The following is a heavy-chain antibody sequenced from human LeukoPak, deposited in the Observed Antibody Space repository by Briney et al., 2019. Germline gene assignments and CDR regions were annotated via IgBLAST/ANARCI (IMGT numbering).Heavy chain of an antibody. CDR1: GFTFSSYA. CDR2: ISYDGSNK. Sequence: PGGSLRLSCAASGFTFSSYAMHWVRQAPGKGLEWVAVISYDGSNKYYADSVKGRFTISRDNSKNTLYLQMNSLRAEDTAVYYCARELGFLGAFDIWGQGTMVTVSS. J-gene: IGHJ3*02. CDR3: ARELGFLGAFDI. V-gene: IGHV3-30-3*01. D-gene: IGHD3-10*01.